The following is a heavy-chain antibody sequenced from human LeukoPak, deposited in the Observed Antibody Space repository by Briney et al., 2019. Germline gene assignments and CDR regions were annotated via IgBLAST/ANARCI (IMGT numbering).Heavy chain of an antibody. J-gene: IGHJ3*02. D-gene: IGHD4-11*01. V-gene: IGHV3-30*04. CDR2: MSYDGSNE. CDR3: ARKRNYNGGLDDPFDI. CDR1: GFIFSTYT. Sequence: GGSLRLSCAASGFIFSTYTMHWVRQAPGTGLEWVAVMSYDGSNEYYADSVKGRFTISRDNSKNTLSLQMNSLRVEDTAVYYCARKRNYNGGLDDPFDIWGQGTMVTVSS.